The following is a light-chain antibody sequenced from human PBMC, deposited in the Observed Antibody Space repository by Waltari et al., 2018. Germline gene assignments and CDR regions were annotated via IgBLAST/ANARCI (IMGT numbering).Light chain of an antibody. V-gene: IGLV2-11*01. CDR1: SSDVGGYNY. CDR2: NVS. Sequence: QSALTQPRSLSGSPRQSVTISCTGTSSDVGGYNYVSWYQQYPGRAPQVVIYNVSKRPSGVPDRFSGSKSGNTASLTISGLQAEDEADYYCCSYAGNYLRVFGGGTRLTVL. J-gene: IGLJ3*02. CDR3: CSYAGNYLRV.